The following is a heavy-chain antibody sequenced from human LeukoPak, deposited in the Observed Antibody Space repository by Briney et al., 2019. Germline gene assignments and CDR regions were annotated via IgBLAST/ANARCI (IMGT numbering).Heavy chain of an antibody. CDR3: ARVVVDTAMLDY. Sequence: SETLSLTCTVSGGSISSSSYYWGWIRQPPGKGLEWIGSIYYSGSTYYNPSLKSRVTISVDTSKNQFSLKLSSVTAADTAVYYCARVVVDTAMLDYWGQGTLVTVSS. CDR2: IYYSGST. J-gene: IGHJ4*02. D-gene: IGHD5-18*01. V-gene: IGHV4-39*01. CDR1: GGSISSSSYY.